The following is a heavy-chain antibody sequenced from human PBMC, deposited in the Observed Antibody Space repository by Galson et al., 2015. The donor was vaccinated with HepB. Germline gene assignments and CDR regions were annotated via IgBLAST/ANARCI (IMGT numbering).Heavy chain of an antibody. CDR3: ARGMITFGGVIED. Sequence: SVKVSCKASGYTFNGYYMHWVRQAPGQGLEWMGRINPNSGGTNYAQKFQGRVTMTRDTSISTAYMELSRLTSDDTAVYYCARGMITFGGVIEDWGQGTLVTVSS. D-gene: IGHD3-16*01. CDR2: INPNSGGT. CDR1: GYTFNGYY. J-gene: IGHJ4*02. V-gene: IGHV1-2*06.